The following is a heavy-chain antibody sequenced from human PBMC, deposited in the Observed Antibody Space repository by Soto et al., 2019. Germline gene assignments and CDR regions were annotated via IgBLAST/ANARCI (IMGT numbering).Heavy chain of an antibody. CDR2: ISGSGGST. J-gene: IGHJ4*02. CDR3: AKWRGYRYGTIAPPRY. CDR1: GFTFSSYA. V-gene: IGHV3-23*01. Sequence: GGSLRLSCAASGFTFSSYAMSWVRQAPGKGLEWVSAISGSGGSTYYADSVKGRFTISRDNSKNTLYLQMNSLRAEDTAVYYCAKWRGYRYGTIAPPRYWGQGTLVTVS. D-gene: IGHD5-18*01.